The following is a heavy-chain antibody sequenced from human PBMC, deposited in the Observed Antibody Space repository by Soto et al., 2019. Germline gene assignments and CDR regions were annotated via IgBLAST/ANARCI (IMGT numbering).Heavy chain of an antibody. D-gene: IGHD4-17*01. CDR1: GFSVKNYA. CDR3: AKDDGDSPPRGSVDI. J-gene: IGHJ3*02. CDR2: ISGGEKRT. Sequence: EVQLLESGGGLVQPRGSLRLSCAASGFSVKNYAMSWVRQAPGKGLEWVSSISGGEKRTFYADSVRGRFSIARDTSKNSVDLQMNSLRADDTAVYYCAKDDGDSPPRGSVDIWGQGTMVTVSS. V-gene: IGHV3-23*01.